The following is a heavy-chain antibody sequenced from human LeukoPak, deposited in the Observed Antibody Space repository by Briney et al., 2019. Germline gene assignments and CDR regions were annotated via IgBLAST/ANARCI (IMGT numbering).Heavy chain of an antibody. D-gene: IGHD3-16*02. J-gene: IGHJ5*02. Sequence: GGSLRLSCAASGFTFDDYGMSWVRQAPGKGLEWVSGINWNGGSTGYADSVKGRFTISRDNAKNSLYLQMNSLRAEDTALYYCARDRALFTFGGVIVGHWGQGTLVTVSS. CDR2: INWNGGST. CDR3: ARDRALFTFGGVIVGH. V-gene: IGHV3-20*04. CDR1: GFTFDDYG.